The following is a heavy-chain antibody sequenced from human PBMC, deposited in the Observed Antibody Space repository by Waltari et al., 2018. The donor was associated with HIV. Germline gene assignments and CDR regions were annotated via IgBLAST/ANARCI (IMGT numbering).Heavy chain of an antibody. Sequence: QVHLQQSGAEMKKPGASVRISCKTSGYKFTSFYIHWVRQGPGQTLEWMGIIYPSDGSSTAGQKFQGRVTISRDTSTNTVFLDLSRLKSEDTATYYCARRASYYDFWGGFSSPAPFDLWGQGTLVTVST. CDR3: ARRASYYDFWGGFSSPAPFDL. V-gene: IGHV1-46*01. CDR1: GYKFTSFY. CDR2: IYPSDGSS. J-gene: IGHJ4*02. D-gene: IGHD3-3*01.